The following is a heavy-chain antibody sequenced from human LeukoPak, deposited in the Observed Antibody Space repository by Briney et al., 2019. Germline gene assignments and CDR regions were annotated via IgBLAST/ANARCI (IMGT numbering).Heavy chain of an antibody. CDR2: IYYSGTT. CDR1: SGSISSTSHH. D-gene: IGHD6-6*01. CDR3: PRESSSASEY. J-gene: IGHJ4*02. Sequence: SETLSLTCTVSSGSISSTSHHWGWTRQPPGNGLEWIGSIYYSGTTYYNPSLKSRVTISVDTSKNQFSLKLRFVTAADTAVDYCPRESSSASEYWGQGTLVTVSS. V-gene: IGHV4-39*02.